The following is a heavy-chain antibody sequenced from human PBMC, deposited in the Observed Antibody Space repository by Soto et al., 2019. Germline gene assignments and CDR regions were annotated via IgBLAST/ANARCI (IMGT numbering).Heavy chain of an antibody. V-gene: IGHV4-38-2*01. Sequence: SETLSLTCAVSGYSISSGYYWGWIRQPPGKGLEWIGSIYHSGSTYYNPSLKSRVTISVDTSKNQFSLKLSSVTAADTAVYYCLGGHYCGSGSYSYYGMDVWGQGTTVTVSS. J-gene: IGHJ6*02. CDR3: LGGHYCGSGSYSYYGMDV. CDR2: IYHSGST. D-gene: IGHD3-10*01. CDR1: GYSISSGYY.